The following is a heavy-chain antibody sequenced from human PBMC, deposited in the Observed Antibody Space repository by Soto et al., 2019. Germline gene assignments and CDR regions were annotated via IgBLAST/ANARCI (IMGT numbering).Heavy chain of an antibody. D-gene: IGHD3-10*01. J-gene: IGHJ4*02. Sequence: QVQLVESGGGVVQPGRSLRLSCAASGFTFSSYGMHWVRQAPGKGLEWVAVISYDGSNKYYADSVKGRFTISRDNSKNTLYLQMNSLRAEDTAVYYCAKGQRYYYGSGSYYTAFDYWGQGTLVTVSS. V-gene: IGHV3-30*18. CDR2: ISYDGSNK. CDR1: GFTFSSYG. CDR3: AKGQRYYYGSGSYYTAFDY.